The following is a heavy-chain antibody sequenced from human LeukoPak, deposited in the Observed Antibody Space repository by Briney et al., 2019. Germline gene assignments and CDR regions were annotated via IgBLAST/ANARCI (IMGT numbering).Heavy chain of an antibody. CDR1: GGSISSGGYS. V-gene: IGHV4-30-2*01. CDR2: IYHSGST. J-gene: IGHJ3*02. CDR3: ASTTDYGDYDHAFDI. Sequence: PSQTLSLTCAVSGGSISSGGYSWSWIRQPPGKGLEWIGYIYHSGSTYYNPSLKSRVTISVDRSKNQFSLKLSSVTAADTAVYYCASTTDYGDYDHAFDIWGQGTVVTVSS. D-gene: IGHD4-17*01.